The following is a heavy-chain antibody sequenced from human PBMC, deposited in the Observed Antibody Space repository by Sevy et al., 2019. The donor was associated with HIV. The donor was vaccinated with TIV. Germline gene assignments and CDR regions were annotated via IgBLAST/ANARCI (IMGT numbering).Heavy chain of an antibody. Sequence: GESLKISCAASGFSVSSHAMHWVRQAPGKGLEWVALLSYDGGAQYYVDSVKGRFSISRDNSKNILYLQMNSLRPADTALYYCTRDAGYSVGWYPSNYWGQGTLVTVSS. D-gene: IGHD6-19*01. CDR1: GFSVSSHA. V-gene: IGHV3-30*04. CDR3: TRDAGYSVGWYPSNY. J-gene: IGHJ4*02. CDR2: LSYDGGAQ.